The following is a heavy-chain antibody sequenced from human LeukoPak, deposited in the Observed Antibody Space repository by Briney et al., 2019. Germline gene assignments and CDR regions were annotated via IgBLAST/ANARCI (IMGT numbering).Heavy chain of an antibody. D-gene: IGHD3-22*01. CDR3: VPPPYYYEANGYSAA. V-gene: IGHV4-4*07. CDR1: GGSISRYY. Sequence: SETLSLTCTVSGGSISRYYWSWVRQPAGKGLEWVGGIYTSGSTNYNPPPTSRVTISLHTPKNHCSLNLSDVTPADTRVDYFVPPPYYYEANGYSAAWGEETLVPVSS. CDR2: IYTSGST. J-gene: IGHJ5*02.